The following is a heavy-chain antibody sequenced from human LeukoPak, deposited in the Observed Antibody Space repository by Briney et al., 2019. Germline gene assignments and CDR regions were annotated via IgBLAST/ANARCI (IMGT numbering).Heavy chain of an antibody. CDR3: ARPFGVDLATYYYDSSGYFDY. CDR2: ISTDASST. J-gene: IGHJ4*02. Sequence: GGSLRLSCAGSGFTFSSYWMHWVRQAPGKGLVWVSRISTDASSTTYADSVKGRFTISRDNAKNSLYLQMNSLRAEDTAVYYCARPFGVDLATYYYDSSGYFDYWGQGTLVTVSS. D-gene: IGHD3-22*01. CDR1: GFTFSSYW. V-gene: IGHV3-74*01.